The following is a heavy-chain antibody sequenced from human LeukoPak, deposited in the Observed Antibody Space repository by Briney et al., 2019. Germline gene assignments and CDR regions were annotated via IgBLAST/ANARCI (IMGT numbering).Heavy chain of an antibody. D-gene: IGHD2-2*02. CDR2: ISSSGSSI. V-gene: IGHV3-48*03. Sequence: PGGSLRLSCGACGFTLSSYETKCARQAPGKGLEWASYISSSGSSIYYADSLKGRFTISRDSAKNSLYLEMNSLRAEDTAVYYCARCPRYTASGGYYYNGMDVWGQGTTVTVSS. CDR3: ARCPRYTASGGYYYNGMDV. CDR1: GFTLSSYE. J-gene: IGHJ6*02.